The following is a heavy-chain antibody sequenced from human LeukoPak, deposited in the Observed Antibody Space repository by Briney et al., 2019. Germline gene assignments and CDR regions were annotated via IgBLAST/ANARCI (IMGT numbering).Heavy chain of an antibody. CDR3: ARDGVFITMVRGVQLVDY. D-gene: IGHD3-10*01. V-gene: IGHV3-7*01. Sequence: GGSLRLSCAASGFTFSSYWMSWVRQAPGKGLEWVANIKQDGSEKYYVDSVKGRFTISRDNAKNSLYLQMNSLRAEDTAVYYCARDGVFITMVRGVQLVDYWGQGTLVTVSS. CDR2: IKQDGSEK. J-gene: IGHJ4*02. CDR1: GFTFSSYW.